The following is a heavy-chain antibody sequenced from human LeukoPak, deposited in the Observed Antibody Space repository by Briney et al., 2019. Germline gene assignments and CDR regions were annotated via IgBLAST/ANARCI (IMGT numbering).Heavy chain of an antibody. J-gene: IGHJ4*02. V-gene: IGHV3-23*01. CDR1: GFTFSSYA. CDR2: ISGSGGST. CDR3: AKLSLTDYYGSGSIPY. Sequence: GGSLRLSCAASGFTFSSYAMSWVRQAPGKGLEWVSAISGSGGSTYYADSLKARFTISRGNSKNTLYMQMNSLRAEDTAVYYCAKLSLTDYYGSGSIPYWGQGTLVTVSS. D-gene: IGHD3-10*01.